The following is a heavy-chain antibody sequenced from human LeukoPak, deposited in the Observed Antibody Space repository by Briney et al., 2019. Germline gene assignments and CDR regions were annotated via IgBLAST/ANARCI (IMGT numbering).Heavy chain of an antibody. D-gene: IGHD2-2*02. Sequence: RGSLRLSCAASGFTFSSYAMHWVRQAPGKGLEWVAVIWYDGSNQKYADSVKGRFTISRDTSKNTVYLQMNSLRVEDTAVYYCARTSVAIDFWGQGTLVTVSS. CDR3: ARTSVAIDF. J-gene: IGHJ4*02. V-gene: IGHV3-33*01. CDR2: IWYDGSNQ. CDR1: GFTFSSYA.